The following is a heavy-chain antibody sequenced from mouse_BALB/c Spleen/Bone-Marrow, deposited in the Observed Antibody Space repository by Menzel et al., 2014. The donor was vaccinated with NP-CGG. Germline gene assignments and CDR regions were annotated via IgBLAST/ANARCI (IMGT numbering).Heavy chain of an antibody. CDR3: APLTGSMDY. Sequence: EVQLQQSGGGLVQPGGSLKLSCAASGFTFRTYTMSWVRQTPEKRLEWVAYISNAGGVTYYQDTVKGRFTISRDNAKNTLYLQMSDLKSEDTAMYYCAPLTGSMDYWGQGTSVTVSS. J-gene: IGHJ4*01. CDR1: GFTFRTYT. CDR2: ISNAGGVT. V-gene: IGHV5-12-2*01.